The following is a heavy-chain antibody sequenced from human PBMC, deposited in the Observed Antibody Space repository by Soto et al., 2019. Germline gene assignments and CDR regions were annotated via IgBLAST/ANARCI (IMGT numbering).Heavy chain of an antibody. Sequence: GASVKVSCKASGYTFTSYGISWVRQAPGQGLEWMGRINADYGNTQYAQKFRGRVTMTTDTSTTTVYMELTNLRSDDTAVYYCARCIQGDYYYGMDVWGQGTTVTVSS. D-gene: IGHD5-18*01. V-gene: IGHV1-18*01. CDR1: GYTFTSYG. CDR3: ARCIQGDYYYGMDV. J-gene: IGHJ6*02. CDR2: INADYGNT.